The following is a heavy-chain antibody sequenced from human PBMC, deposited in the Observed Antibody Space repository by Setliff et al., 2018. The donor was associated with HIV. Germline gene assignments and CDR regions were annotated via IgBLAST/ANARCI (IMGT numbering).Heavy chain of an antibody. CDR1: GYTFTTYN. CDR3: ARDLIQPLSDYYFDV. J-gene: IGHJ4*02. CDR2: INPNSGGT. V-gene: IGHV1-2*06. Sequence: ASVKVSCKASGYTFTTYNINWVRQAPGQGLEWMGRINPNSGGTNYAQKFQGRVTMTRDTSISTAYMELSRLRSDDTAVYYCARDLIQPLSDYYFDVWGQGTPVTVSS. D-gene: IGHD5-18*01.